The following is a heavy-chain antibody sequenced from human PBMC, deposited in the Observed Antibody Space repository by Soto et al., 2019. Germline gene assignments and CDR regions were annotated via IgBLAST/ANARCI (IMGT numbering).Heavy chain of an antibody. CDR1: GYTLTEFS. D-gene: IGHD2-2*01. CDR3: ATDSDATGYALRDFDI. J-gene: IGHJ3*02. Sequence: VASVKVSCKASGYTLTEFSMHWVRQAPGGGLEWLGGFDPRKGETIYAQKFQGRVAMTEDTSTDTAYMELSRLRSDDTAVYYCATDSDATGYALRDFDIWGQGTMVTVSS. CDR2: FDPRKGET. V-gene: IGHV1-24*01.